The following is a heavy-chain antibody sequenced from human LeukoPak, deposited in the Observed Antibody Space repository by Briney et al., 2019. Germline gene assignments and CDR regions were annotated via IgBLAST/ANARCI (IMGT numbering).Heavy chain of an antibody. V-gene: IGHV1-69*04. CDR2: IIPILGIA. CDR1: GGTFSSYA. D-gene: IGHD2-2*01. Sequence: GASVKVSCKASGGTFSSYAISWARQAPGQGLEWMGRIIPILGIANYAQKFQGRVTITTDESTSTAYMELSSLRSEDTAVYYCARVVVVVPAAIGWFDPWGQGTLVTVSS. J-gene: IGHJ5*02. CDR3: ARVVVVVPAAIGWFDP.